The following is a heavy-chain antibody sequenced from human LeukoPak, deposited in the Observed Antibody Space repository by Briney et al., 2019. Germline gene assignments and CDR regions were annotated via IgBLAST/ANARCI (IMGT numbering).Heavy chain of an antibody. CDR1: GYTFTGYY. V-gene: IGHV1-2*02. CDR2: INPNSGGT. D-gene: IGHD3-16*01. CDR3: ARLTGGGNTALY. J-gene: IGHJ4*02. Sequence: ASVKVSCKASGYTFTGYYMHWVRQAPGQGLEWMGWINPNSGGTNYAQKFQGRVTTTRDTSIRTAYMELSRLRSDDTAVYYCARLTGGGNTALYWGQGTLVTVSS.